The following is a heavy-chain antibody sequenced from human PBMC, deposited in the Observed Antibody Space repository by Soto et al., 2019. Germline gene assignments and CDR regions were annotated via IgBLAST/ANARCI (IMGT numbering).Heavy chain of an antibody. J-gene: IGHJ6*02. CDR3: ARAQRIQLWASGMDV. CDR2: IIPVFGTV. D-gene: IGHD5-18*01. Sequence: QVQLVQSGAEVKKPGSSVKVSCKASGGTLSRYVISWVRQAPGLGLEWMGGIIPVFGTVNYAQKVQGRVTVTADESTTTAYMELRSLRSEDAAVYDCARAQRIQLWASGMDVWGQGTTVTACS. CDR1: GGTLSRYV. V-gene: IGHV1-69*01.